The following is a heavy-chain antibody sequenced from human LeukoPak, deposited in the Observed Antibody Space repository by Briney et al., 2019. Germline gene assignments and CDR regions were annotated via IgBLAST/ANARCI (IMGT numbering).Heavy chain of an antibody. CDR2: ISSSSGTI. V-gene: IGHV3-48*02. CDR3: ARGHCGGDCFFPVDY. D-gene: IGHD2-21*02. Sequence: GGSLRLSCAASRFTFSSYSMNWVRQAPGKGLEWVSYISSSSGTIYYADSVKGRFTISRDNAKNSLYLQMNSLRDEDTAVYYCARGHCGGDCFFPVDYWGQGTLVTVSS. J-gene: IGHJ4*02. CDR1: RFTFSSYS.